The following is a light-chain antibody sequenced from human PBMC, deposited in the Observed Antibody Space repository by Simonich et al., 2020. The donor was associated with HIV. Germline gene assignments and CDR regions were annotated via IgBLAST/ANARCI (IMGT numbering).Light chain of an antibody. CDR1: QSINTW. Sequence: DIQMTQSPSSLSASVGDRVTITCRASQSINTWLAWYQQKPGKAPKLLIYKASSLESGVPSTCSGSGSGTEFTLTISSLQPDDFATYYCQQYNSHFPTFGQGTKVEIK. V-gene: IGKV1-5*03. J-gene: IGKJ1*01. CDR2: KAS. CDR3: QQYNSHFPT.